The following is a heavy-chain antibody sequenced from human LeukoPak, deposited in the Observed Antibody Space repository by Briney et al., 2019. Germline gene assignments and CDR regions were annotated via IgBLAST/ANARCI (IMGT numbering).Heavy chain of an antibody. V-gene: IGHV3-23*01. CDR3: ARKGIGSSRYQNMDV. CDR1: GFTFSSYA. D-gene: IGHD6-25*01. J-gene: IGHJ6*03. CDR2: ISIDGGRA. Sequence: GGSLRLSCAASGFTFSSYAMSWVRQAPGKGPEWVSTISIDGGRAYYADSVKGRFTVSRDTSKNTLYLQMNSLRAEDTAVYYCARKGIGSSRYQNMDVWGKGTTVTVSS.